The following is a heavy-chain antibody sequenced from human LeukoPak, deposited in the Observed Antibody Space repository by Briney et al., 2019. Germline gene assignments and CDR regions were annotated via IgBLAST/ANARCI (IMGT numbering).Heavy chain of an antibody. Sequence: GGSLRLSCAASGFTFSNFLMTWVRQAPGKGPEWVSAISGSGGDTYYADSVKGRFTISRDNSKNTLYLQMNSLRAEDTAVYYCARGSGVFDYWGQGTLVTVSS. V-gene: IGHV3-23*01. CDR2: ISGSGGDT. D-gene: IGHD6-19*01. CDR3: ARGSGVFDY. CDR1: GFTFSNFL. J-gene: IGHJ4*02.